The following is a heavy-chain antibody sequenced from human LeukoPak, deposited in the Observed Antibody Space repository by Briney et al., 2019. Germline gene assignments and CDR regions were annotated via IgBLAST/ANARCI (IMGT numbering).Heavy chain of an antibody. D-gene: IGHD3-10*01. CDR1: GYSLTSDW. CDR2: IYSGECET. J-gene: IGHJ1*01. Sequence: GESLQTSFCGSGYSLTSDWIGWGRPMPGKGVEWMGIIYSGECETRYSPSFQGQVTISADKSINPAYLHWTSLKASDTAMYYCATTLASGKYVWYFHRWGQGTLVTVSS. CDR3: ATTLASGKYVWYFHR. V-gene: IGHV5-51*01.